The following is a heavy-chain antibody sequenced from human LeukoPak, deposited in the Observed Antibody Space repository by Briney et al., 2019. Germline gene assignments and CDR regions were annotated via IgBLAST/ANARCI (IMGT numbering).Heavy chain of an antibody. Sequence: GGSLRLSCAASGFTFSSYSMTWVRQAPGKGLEWVSSISSSSSYIYYADSVKGRFTISRDNAKNSLYLQMNSLRAEDTAVYYCARGRFGEFLPFDYWGQGTLVTVSS. D-gene: IGHD3-10*01. CDR2: ISSSSSYI. J-gene: IGHJ4*02. CDR3: ARGRFGEFLPFDY. V-gene: IGHV3-21*01. CDR1: GFTFSSYS.